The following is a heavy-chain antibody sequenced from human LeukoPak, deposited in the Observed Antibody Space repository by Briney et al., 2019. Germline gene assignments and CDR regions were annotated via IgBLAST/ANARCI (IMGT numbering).Heavy chain of an antibody. CDR1: GFTFSSYS. Sequence: EGSLRLSCAASGFTFSSYSMNWVRQASGKGLEWVSYISSTSTIYYADSVKGRFTISRDNSKNSLYLQMNSLRTEDTALYYCAKDIRRGYCSGGSCSYYFDYWGQGTLVTVSS. D-gene: IGHD2-15*01. CDR2: ISSTSTI. CDR3: AKDIRRGYCSGGSCSYYFDY. V-gene: IGHV3-48*04. J-gene: IGHJ4*02.